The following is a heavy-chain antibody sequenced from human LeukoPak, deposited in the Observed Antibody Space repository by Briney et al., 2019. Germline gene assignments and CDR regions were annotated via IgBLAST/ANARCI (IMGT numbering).Heavy chain of an antibody. CDR3: AAGSSSHYTPNYYMDV. CDR1: GYTFTGDY. CDR2: INPNSGGT. V-gene: IGHV1-2*02. Sequence: ASVNVSCKASGYTFTGDYMHWVRQAAGQGLEWMGWINPNSGGTNYAQKFQGRVTMTRDTSISTAYMELSRLRSDDTAVYYCAAGSSSHYTPNYYMDVWGKGTTVTVSS. D-gene: IGHD2-2*02. J-gene: IGHJ6*03.